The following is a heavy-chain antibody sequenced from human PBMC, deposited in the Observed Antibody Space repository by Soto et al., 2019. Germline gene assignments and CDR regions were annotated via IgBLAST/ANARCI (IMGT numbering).Heavy chain of an antibody. V-gene: IGHV1-18*01. J-gene: IGHJ6*02. CDR3: AKNGQPPYYYYGLDV. D-gene: IGHD2-8*01. CDR2: ISGYNGDT. Sequence: QGHLVQSEAEVKKSGASVKVSCKASGYTFTRYGISWVRQAPGQGLEWMGWISGYNGDTNYAQKVEGRVRXTXAXSXXTAYMELRSLTSDDTAIYYCAKNGQPPYYYYGLDVWGQGTKVTVSS. CDR1: GYTFTRYG.